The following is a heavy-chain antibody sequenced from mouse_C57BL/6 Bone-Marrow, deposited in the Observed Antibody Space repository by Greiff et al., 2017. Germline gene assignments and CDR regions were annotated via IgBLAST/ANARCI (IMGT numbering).Heavy chain of an antibody. CDR1: GYTFTSYW. CDR2: IYPGSGST. V-gene: IGHV1-55*01. J-gene: IGHJ4*01. CDR3: ARSGDDYDYAMDY. D-gene: IGHD2-4*01. Sequence: QVQLQQPGAELVKPGASVKMSCKASGYTFTSYWITWVKQRPGQGLEWIGDIYPGSGSTNYNEKFKSKATLTVDTSSSTAYMQLSSLTSEDYAVYYGARSGDDYDYAMDYWGQGTSVTVSS.